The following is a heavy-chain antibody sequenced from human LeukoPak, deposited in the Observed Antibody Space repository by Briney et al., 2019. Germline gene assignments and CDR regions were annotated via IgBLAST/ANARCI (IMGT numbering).Heavy chain of an antibody. D-gene: IGHD2-15*01. CDR1: GFTFSSYG. J-gene: IGHJ6*03. V-gene: IGHV3-30*02. CDR2: IRYDGSND. Sequence: GGSLRLSCEASGFTFSSYGMHWVRQAPGKGLEWVAFIRYDGSNDYYADSVKGRFTISRDNSKNTLFLQVNSLRAEDTAIYYCAKNGDRGAYCSGGSCYPYYYYYMDVWGKGTTVTISS. CDR3: AKNGDRGAYCSGGSCYPYYYYYMDV.